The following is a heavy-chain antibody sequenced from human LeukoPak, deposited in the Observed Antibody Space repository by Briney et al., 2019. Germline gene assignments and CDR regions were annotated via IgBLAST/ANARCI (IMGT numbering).Heavy chain of an antibody. CDR3: ARDKSYVVVHTIISKYYIDY. D-gene: IGHD2-21*01. Sequence: SETLSLTCAFYGGSFSGYYWSWLRQPPGKGLEWIGEINHSGSTNYNPSLKSRVTISVDTSKNQFSLKLSSVTAADTAVYYCARDKSYVVVHTIISKYYIDYWGQGTLVTVSS. CDR2: INHSGST. CDR1: GGSFSGYY. V-gene: IGHV4-34*01. J-gene: IGHJ4*02.